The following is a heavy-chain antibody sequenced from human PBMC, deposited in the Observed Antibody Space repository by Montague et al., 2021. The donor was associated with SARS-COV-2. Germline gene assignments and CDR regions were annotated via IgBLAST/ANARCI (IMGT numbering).Heavy chain of an antibody. Sequence: SETLSLTCTVSGASISSRSYYWGWIRQPPGKGLEWIGFKYYSGSTYYNPTLKSRVTISVDTSKNQFSLKLSSVTAADTAMYYCATLPPSITIFGVVQGYYFDDWGQGTLVTVSS. J-gene: IGHJ4*02. CDR3: ATLPPSITIFGVVQGYYFDD. CDR1: GASISSRSYY. CDR2: KYYSGST. V-gene: IGHV4-39*01. D-gene: IGHD3-3*01.